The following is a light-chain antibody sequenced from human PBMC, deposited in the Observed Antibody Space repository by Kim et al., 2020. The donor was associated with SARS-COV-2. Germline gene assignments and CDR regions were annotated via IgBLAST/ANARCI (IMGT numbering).Light chain of an antibody. CDR2: EGN. Sequence: GSYNLVSWYQQHPGKAPKLMIYEGNKRPSGVSNRFSGSKSGNTASLTISGLQAEDEADYYCCSYAGSYFFGTGTKVTVL. J-gene: IGLJ1*01. CDR3: CSYAGSYF. CDR1: GSYNL. V-gene: IGLV2-23*01.